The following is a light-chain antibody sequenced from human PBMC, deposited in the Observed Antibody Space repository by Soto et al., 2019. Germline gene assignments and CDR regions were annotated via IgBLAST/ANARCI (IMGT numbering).Light chain of an antibody. J-gene: IGLJ2*01. V-gene: IGLV1-40*01. CDR1: NSNLGAGYD. CDR2: GNR. Sequence: QAVVTQPPSVSGAPGQRVTISCTGNNSNLGAGYDVHWYQQLPGAAPKLVIFGNRNRPSGVPERFSGSKSGTSASLAITGLQAEDEADYYCTSYASSSTVVFGGGTKVTVL. CDR3: TSYASSSTVV.